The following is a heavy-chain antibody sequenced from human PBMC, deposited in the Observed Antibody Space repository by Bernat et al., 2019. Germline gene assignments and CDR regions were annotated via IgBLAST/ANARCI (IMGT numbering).Heavy chain of an antibody. CDR2: IYYSGGT. Sequence: QLQLQESGPGLVKPSETLSLTCTVSGGSISSSTYYWGWIRQPPGKRLECIGSIYYSGGTYYNPSLKSRLTISVDTSKNQFSLKLNSVTAADTAVYYCARRWELLNFGLWGRGTLVTVSS. J-gene: IGHJ2*01. CDR1: GGSISSSTYY. CDR3: ARRWELLNFGL. D-gene: IGHD1-26*01. V-gene: IGHV4-39*01.